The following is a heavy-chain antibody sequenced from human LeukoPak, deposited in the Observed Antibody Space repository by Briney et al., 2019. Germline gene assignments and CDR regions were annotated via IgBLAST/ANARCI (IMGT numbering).Heavy chain of an antibody. CDR1: GGSISSSRYY. D-gene: IGHD6-13*01. J-gene: IGHJ4*02. V-gene: IGHV4-39*07. Sequence: SSETLSLTCTVSGGSISSSRYYWGWIRQPPGKGLEWIGSIYYSGSTYYNPSLKSRVTIPVDTSKNQFSLKLSSVTAADTAVYYCARGWSSSSWYYFDYWGQGTLVTVSS. CDR3: ARGWSSSSWYYFDY. CDR2: IYYSGST.